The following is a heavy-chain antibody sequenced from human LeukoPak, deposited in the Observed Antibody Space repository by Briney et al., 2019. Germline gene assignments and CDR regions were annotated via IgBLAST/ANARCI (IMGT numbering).Heavy chain of an antibody. V-gene: IGHV4-31*03. CDR2: IYYSGST. D-gene: IGHD2-15*01. J-gene: IGHJ6*02. CDR3: ARESPNCSGGSCYGPRYYGMDV. Sequence: SQTLSLTCTVSGGSISSGGYYWSWIRQHPGKGLEWIGYIYYSGSTYYNPSLKSRVTISVDTSKNQFSLKLSSVTAADTAVYYCARESPNCSGGSCYGPRYYGMDVWGQGTTVTVSS. CDR1: GGSISSGGYY.